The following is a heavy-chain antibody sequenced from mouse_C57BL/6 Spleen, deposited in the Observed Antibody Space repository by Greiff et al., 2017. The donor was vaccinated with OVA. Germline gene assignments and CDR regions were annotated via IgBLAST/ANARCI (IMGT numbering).Heavy chain of an antibody. CDR1: GFNIKDYY. CDR2: IDPEDGET. CDR3: ARGIGYHYAMDY. J-gene: IGHJ4*01. Sequence: EVQLQQSGAELVRPGASVKLSCTASGFNIKDYYMHWVKQRTEQGLEWIGRIDPEDGETKYAPQFQGKATITADTSSNTAYLQLSSLTSEDTAVYYCARGIGYHYAMDYWGQGTSVTVSS. D-gene: IGHD2-2*01. V-gene: IGHV14-2*01.